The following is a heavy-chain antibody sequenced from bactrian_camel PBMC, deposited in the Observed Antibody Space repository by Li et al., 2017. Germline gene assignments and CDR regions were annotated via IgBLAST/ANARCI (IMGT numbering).Heavy chain of an antibody. CDR1: GFTFSSYA. D-gene: IGHD3*01. Sequence: VQLVESGGGLVQPGGSLRLSCAASGFTFSSYAMSWVRQAPGKGLEWVSAINSSGDSTYYADPVKGRFTISRDNAKNTAYLQLHSLKIEDTAAYYCEAGFLRNGYDWGQGTQVTVS. CDR3: EAGFLRNGYD. J-gene: IGHJ4*01. V-gene: IGHV3S40*01. CDR2: INSSGDST.